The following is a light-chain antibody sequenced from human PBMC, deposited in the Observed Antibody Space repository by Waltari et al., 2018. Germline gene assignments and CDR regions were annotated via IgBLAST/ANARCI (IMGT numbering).Light chain of an antibody. CDR2: DVT. J-gene: IGLJ3*02. CDR3: CSFTSSSTWV. CDR1: TSDLGGYNY. Sequence: QSALTQPASVSGSPGQSITISCTGTTSDLGGYNYFSWYQQHPGKAPKLILYDVTRRPSGVSNRFSGSKSGNTASLTISGLQPEDEADYYCCSFTSSSTWVFGGGTKLTVL. V-gene: IGLV2-14*03.